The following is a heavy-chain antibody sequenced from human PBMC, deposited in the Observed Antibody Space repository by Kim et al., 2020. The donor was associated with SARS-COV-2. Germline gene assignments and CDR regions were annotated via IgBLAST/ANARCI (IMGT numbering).Heavy chain of an antibody. Sequence: SETLSLTCAVSGGSISSSNWWWWVRQPPGKGLGWIGVIYHGGSTNYKPSLKSRVTISVDKSKNQFSLKLSSVTAADTAVYYCARLGDEQLVPRILNYYYGMDVWGQGTTVTVSS. V-gene: IGHV4-4*02. D-gene: IGHD6-13*01. J-gene: IGHJ6*02. CDR1: GGSISSSNW. CDR2: IYHGGST. CDR3: ARLGDEQLVPRILNYYYGMDV.